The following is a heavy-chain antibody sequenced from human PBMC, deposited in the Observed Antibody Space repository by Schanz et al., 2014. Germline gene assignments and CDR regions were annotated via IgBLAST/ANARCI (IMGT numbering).Heavy chain of an antibody. CDR1: GDSIRSDHYY. V-gene: IGHV4-39*01. CDR3: ASRASGWYALGYFDY. D-gene: IGHD6-19*01. J-gene: IGHJ4*02. CDR2: IFYNKET. Sequence: RLQESGPGLVKPSETLSLTCTVSGDSIRSDHYYWGWIRQPPGKGLEWIGRIFYNKETSYNPSLGGRGGITVAPAKKEFYLTLNSGTAAATAVYYCASRASGWYALGYFDYWGQGAPVTVSS.